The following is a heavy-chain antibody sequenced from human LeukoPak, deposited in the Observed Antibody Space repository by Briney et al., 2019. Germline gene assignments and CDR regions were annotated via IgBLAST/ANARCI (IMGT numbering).Heavy chain of an antibody. CDR1: GGSISSSSYY. D-gene: IGHD3-3*01. CDR3: ARAQITIFGVGYMDV. J-gene: IGHJ6*03. V-gene: IGHV4-39*07. Sequence: PSETLSLTCTVSGGSISSSSYYWGWIRQPPGKGLEWIGSIYYSGSTYYNPSLKSRVTISVDTSKNQFSLKLSSVTAADTAVYYCARAQITIFGVGYMDVWGKGTTVTVSS. CDR2: IYYSGST.